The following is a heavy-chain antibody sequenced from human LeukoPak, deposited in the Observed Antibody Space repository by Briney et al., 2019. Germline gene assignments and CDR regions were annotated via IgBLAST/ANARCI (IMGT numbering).Heavy chain of an antibody. J-gene: IGHJ4*02. V-gene: IGHV4-34*01. CDR3: ARALYYYDSSGYYN. CDR1: GGSFSGYY. D-gene: IGHD3-22*01. Sequence: SETLSLTCAVYGGSFSGYYWSWIRQPPGKGLEWIGEINHSGSTNYSPSLKSRVTISVDTSKNQFSLKLSSVTAADTAVYYCARALYYYDSSGYYNWGQGTLVTVSS. CDR2: INHSGST.